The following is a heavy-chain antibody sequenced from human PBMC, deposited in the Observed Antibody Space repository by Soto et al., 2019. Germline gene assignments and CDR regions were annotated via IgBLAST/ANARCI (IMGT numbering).Heavy chain of an antibody. CDR2: LNAGNGNT. CDR3: SKRTGGY. CDR1: GYTFTSYA. V-gene: IGHV1-3*01. Sequence: ASVKVSCKASGYTFTSYAIHSVRQAPGQRLEWMVWLNAGNGNTEYAQKCQGRVTITRATSVSTAYMELSCLRSEDTAVYYSSKRTGGYWGQGTLVTVSS. D-gene: IGHD5-12*01. J-gene: IGHJ1*01.